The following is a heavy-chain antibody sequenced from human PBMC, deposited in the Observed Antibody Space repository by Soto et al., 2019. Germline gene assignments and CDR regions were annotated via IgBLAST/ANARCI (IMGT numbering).Heavy chain of an antibody. CDR2: IYWNDDK. CDR3: AHSGSGYCSSTSCYNTRLSFDP. J-gene: IGHJ5*02. V-gene: IGHV2-5*01. D-gene: IGHD2-2*02. Sequence: QITLKESGPTLVKPTQTLTLTCTFSGFSLSTSGVGVGWIRQPPGKALEWLALIYWNDDKRYSPSLKSRLTITKDTSKNKVVLTMTNMDPVDTATYYCAHSGSGYCSSTSCYNTRLSFDPWGQGTLVTVSS. CDR1: GFSLSTSGVG.